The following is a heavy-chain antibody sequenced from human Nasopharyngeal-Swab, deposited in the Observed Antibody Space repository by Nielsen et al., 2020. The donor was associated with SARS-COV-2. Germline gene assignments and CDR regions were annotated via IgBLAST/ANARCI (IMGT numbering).Heavy chain of an antibody. CDR1: GGSISSSSYY. CDR2: IYYSGST. J-gene: IGHJ4*02. CDR3: ALTAPYYYDSSGYYDY. Sequence: SGTLSLTCTVSGGSISSSSYYWGWIRQPPGKGLEWIGSIYYSGSTYYNPSLKSRVTISVDTSKNQFSLKLSSVTAADTAVYYCALTAPYYYDSSGYYDYWGQGTLVTVSS. V-gene: IGHV4-39*01. D-gene: IGHD3-22*01.